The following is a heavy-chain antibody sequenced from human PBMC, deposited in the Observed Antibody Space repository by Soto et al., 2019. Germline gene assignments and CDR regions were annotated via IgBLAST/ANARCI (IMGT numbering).Heavy chain of an antibody. V-gene: IGHV3-30*03. J-gene: IGHJ1*01. CDR2: IAYDASKK. Sequence: ASGGGVVQPGRSLRLSCAASGFSFSYYAMHWVRQAPGKGLEWVAVIAYDASKKYYADSVKGRFTISRDNSKNTLYLQMNSLRDEDTAVYYCASPYCSGGSCYLTEYFQHWGQGTLVTVSS. CDR3: ASPYCSGGSCYLTEYFQH. D-gene: IGHD2-15*01. CDR1: GFSFSYYA.